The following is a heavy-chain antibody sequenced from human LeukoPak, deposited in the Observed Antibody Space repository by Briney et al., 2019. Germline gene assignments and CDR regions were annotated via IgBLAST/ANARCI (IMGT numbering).Heavy chain of an antibody. Sequence: MPSETLSLTCTVSGGSISSSSYYWGWIRQPPGKGLEWIGSIYYSGSTYYNPSLKSRVTISVDTSKNQFSLKLTSVTAADTAVYYCARSWFSTGPADYWGQGTLVTVSS. CDR2: IYYSGST. D-gene: IGHD6-13*01. J-gene: IGHJ4*02. V-gene: IGHV4-39*01. CDR3: ARSWFSTGPADY. CDR1: GGSISSSSYY.